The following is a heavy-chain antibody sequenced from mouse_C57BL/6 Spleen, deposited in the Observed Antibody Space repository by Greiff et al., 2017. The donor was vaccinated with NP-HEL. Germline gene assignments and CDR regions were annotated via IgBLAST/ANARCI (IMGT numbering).Heavy chain of an antibody. D-gene: IGHD1-1*01. J-gene: IGHJ2*01. V-gene: IGHV1-22*01. CDR2: INPNNGGT. CDR3: ARREITTVVADY. Sequence: VQLQQSGPELVKPGASVKMSCKASGYTFTDYNMHWVKQSPGKSLEWIGYINPNNGGTSYNQKFKGKATLTVNKSSSTAYMELRSLTSEDSAVYYCARREITTVVADYWGQGTTLTVSS. CDR1: GYTFTDYN.